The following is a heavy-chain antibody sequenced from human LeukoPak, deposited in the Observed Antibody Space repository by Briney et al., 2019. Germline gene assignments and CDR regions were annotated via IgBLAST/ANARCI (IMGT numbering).Heavy chain of an antibody. D-gene: IGHD3-22*01. V-gene: IGHV4-59*01. CDR1: GGFISSYY. CDR3: ARAYYDSSNGFYYYYMDV. CDR2: IYYSGST. J-gene: IGHJ6*03. Sequence: PSETLSLTCTVSGGFISSYYWSWIRQPPGKGLEWIGYIYYSGSTNYNPSLKRRATISVDTSKNHFSLKLSSVTAADTAVYYCARAYYDSSNGFYYYYMDVWGEGTTVTVSS.